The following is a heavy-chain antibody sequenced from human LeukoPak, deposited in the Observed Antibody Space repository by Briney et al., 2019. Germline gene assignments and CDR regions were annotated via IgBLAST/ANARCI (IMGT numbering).Heavy chain of an antibody. V-gene: IGHV3-74*01. J-gene: IGHJ4*02. CDR2: IISDGSTT. CDR3: ARDLTPTSSWYPSRYFDY. Sequence: GGSLRLSCAASGFTFSSYWMHWVRQAPGKGLVWVSRIISDGSTTTYADSVKGRFTISRDNAKNTLYLQMNSLRAEDTAGYYCARDLTPTSSWYPSRYFDYWGQGTLVTVSS. D-gene: IGHD6-13*01. CDR1: GFTFSSYW.